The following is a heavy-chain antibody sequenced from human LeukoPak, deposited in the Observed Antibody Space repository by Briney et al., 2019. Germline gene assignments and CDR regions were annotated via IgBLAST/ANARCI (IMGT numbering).Heavy chain of an antibody. Sequence: GGSLRLSCSASGFNFGTHAMHWVRRAPGKGLEWVAMIWRGGNFKFYGDSVKGRFTISRDDYRSEVYLQMNSLRAEDTAVYYCAKGDYGDSHWGQGTLVTVSS. CDR2: IWRGGNFK. D-gene: IGHD4-17*01. CDR3: AKGDYGDSH. CDR1: GFNFGTHA. V-gene: IGHV3-33*06. J-gene: IGHJ4*02.